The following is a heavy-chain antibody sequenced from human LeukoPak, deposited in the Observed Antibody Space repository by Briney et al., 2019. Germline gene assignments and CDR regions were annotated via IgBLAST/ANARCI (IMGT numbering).Heavy chain of an antibody. CDR1: GASISSWY. J-gene: IGHJ4*02. V-gene: IGHV4-59*01. CDR2: IHGSGYS. D-gene: IGHD6-19*01. CDR3: ARETMLAGFASGLGFNY. Sequence: SETLSLTCTVSGASISSWYWSWIRQPPGKGLEWIGNIHGSGYSNYNPSLKSRLSMSLDTSRNQFSLNLTSVTAADTATYYCARETMLAGFASGLGFNYWGQGILVIVSS.